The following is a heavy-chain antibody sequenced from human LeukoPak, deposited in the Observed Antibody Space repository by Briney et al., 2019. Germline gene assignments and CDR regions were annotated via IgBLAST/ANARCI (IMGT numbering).Heavy chain of an antibody. CDR1: GYTFTSYG. J-gene: IGHJ4*02. CDR2: ISAYNGNT. Sequence: ASVKVSCKASGYTFTSYGISWVRQAPGQGLEWMGWISAYNGNTNYAQKLQGRVTMTTDTSTSTAYMELSSLRSDDTAVYYCARAQTNYDILTGYYEFEDWGQGTLVTVSS. D-gene: IGHD3-9*01. V-gene: IGHV1-18*01. CDR3: ARAQTNYDILTGYYEFED.